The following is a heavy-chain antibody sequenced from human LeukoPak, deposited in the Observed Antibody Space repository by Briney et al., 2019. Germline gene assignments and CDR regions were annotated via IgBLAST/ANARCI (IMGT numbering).Heavy chain of an antibody. CDR2: INPSGGST. CDR3: APSLTRTGVDY. J-gene: IGHJ4*02. Sequence: GASVKVSCKASGYTFTSYYMHWVRQAPGQGLEWMGIINPSGGSTSYAQKFQGRVTMTRDMSTSTVYMELSSLRSEDTAVYYCAPSLTRTGVDYWGQGTLVTVSS. CDR1: GYTFTSYY. D-gene: IGHD4-17*01. V-gene: IGHV1-46*01.